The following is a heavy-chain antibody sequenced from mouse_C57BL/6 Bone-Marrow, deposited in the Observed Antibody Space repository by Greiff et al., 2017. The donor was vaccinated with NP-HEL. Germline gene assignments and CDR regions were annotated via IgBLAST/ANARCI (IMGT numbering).Heavy chain of an antibody. D-gene: IGHD1-2*01. CDR2: IHPNSGST. CDR3: ARSHYEDY. V-gene: IGHV1-64*01. J-gene: IGHJ2*01. Sequence: VQLQQSGAELVKSGASVKLSCKASGYTFTSYWMHWVKQRPGQGLEWIGMIHPNSGSTNYNEKFKSKATLTVDKSSSTAYMQLSSLTSEDSAVYYCARSHYEDYWGQGTTLTVSS. CDR1: GYTFTSYW.